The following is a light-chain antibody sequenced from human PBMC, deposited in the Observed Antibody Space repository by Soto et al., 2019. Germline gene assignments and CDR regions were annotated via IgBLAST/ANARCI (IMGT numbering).Light chain of an antibody. V-gene: IGKV1-5*03. Sequence: DIAMTQSPSSLSASVGDRVTITCRASQSISSWLAWYQQKPGKAPTLLIYKASTLESGVPSRFSGSESRTEFTLAVSGLQPHDFATFFCQQYCTYFPWPFGQGTKVEV. CDR1: QSISSW. J-gene: IGKJ1*01. CDR2: KAS. CDR3: QQYCTYFPWP.